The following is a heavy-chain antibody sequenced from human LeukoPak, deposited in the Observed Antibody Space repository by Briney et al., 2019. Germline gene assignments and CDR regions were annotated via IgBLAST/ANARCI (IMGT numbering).Heavy chain of an antibody. CDR1: GGSFSGYY. Sequence: SETLSLTCAVYGGSFSGYYWSWIRQPPGKGLEWIGEINHSGSTNYNPSLKSRVTISVDTSKNQFSLKLSSVTAADTAVYYCAREVVGATWAFDTWGQGTMVTVSS. V-gene: IGHV4-34*01. D-gene: IGHD1-26*01. CDR2: INHSGST. J-gene: IGHJ3*02. CDR3: AREVVGATWAFDT.